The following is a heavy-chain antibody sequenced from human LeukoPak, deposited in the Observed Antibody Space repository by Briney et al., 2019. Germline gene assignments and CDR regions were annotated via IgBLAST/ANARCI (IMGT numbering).Heavy chain of an antibody. V-gene: IGHV3-15*01. CDR2: IRSKADGGTP. J-gene: IGHJ4*02. CDR3: TTRSPARYCSDGACYSSADY. CDR1: GFTFSSYA. D-gene: IGHD2-15*01. Sequence: PGGSLRLSCAASGFTFSSYAMGWVRQAPGKGLEWVGHIRSKADGGTPDYIAPVKGRFTISRDDSKDTLYLQMNSLNTEDTAMYYCTTRSPARYCSDGACYSSADYWGQGTLVTVSS.